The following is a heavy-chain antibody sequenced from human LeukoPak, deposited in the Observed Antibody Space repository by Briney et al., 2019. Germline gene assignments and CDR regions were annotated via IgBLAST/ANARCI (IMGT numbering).Heavy chain of an antibody. Sequence: ASVKVSCKASGYTFTSYGISWVRQAPGQGLEWMGWISAYNGNTNYAQKLQGRVTMTTDTFTSTAYMELRSLRSDDTAVYYCARALGGAYYYYGMDVWGQGTTVTVSS. J-gene: IGHJ6*02. CDR2: ISAYNGNT. CDR3: ARALGGAYYYYGMDV. V-gene: IGHV1-18*01. CDR1: GYTFTSYG. D-gene: IGHD3-16*01.